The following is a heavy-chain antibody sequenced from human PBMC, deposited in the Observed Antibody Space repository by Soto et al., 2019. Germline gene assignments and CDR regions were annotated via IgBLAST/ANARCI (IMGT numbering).Heavy chain of an antibody. J-gene: IGHJ3*02. CDR3: ALAAAAGTTSSDAFDI. Sequence: ASVKVSCKASGDTFTGYYMHWVRQAPGQGLEWMGWINPNSGGTNYAQKFQGCVTMTRDTSISTAYMELSRLRSDDTAVYYCALAAAAGTTSSDAFDIWGQGTMVTVSS. CDR1: GDTFTGYY. CDR2: INPNSGGT. D-gene: IGHD6-13*01. V-gene: IGHV1-2*04.